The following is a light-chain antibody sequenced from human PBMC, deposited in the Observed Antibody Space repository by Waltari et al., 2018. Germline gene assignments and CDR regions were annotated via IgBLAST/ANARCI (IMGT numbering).Light chain of an antibody. CDR3: QQYNSYSAIT. CDR1: QIISTW. J-gene: IGKJ5*01. V-gene: IGKV1-5*03. CDR2: KAS. Sequence: DIQMTQFPSTLSASVGDRVTITCRASQIISTWLAWYQPKPGEAPKLLIYKASSLQFGVPSRFSGSGSGTEFTLTISSLQPDDFATYHCQQYNSYSAITFGQGTRLEIK.